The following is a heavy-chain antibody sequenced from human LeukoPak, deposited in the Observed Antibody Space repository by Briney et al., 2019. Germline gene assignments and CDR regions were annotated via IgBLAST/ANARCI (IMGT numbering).Heavy chain of an antibody. D-gene: IGHD2-15*01. Sequence: ASVKVSCKASGGTFSSYAISWVRQAPGQGLEWMGGIIPIFGTANYAQKFQGRVTITADESTSTAYMELSSLRSEDTAVYYCAGGLVVVVAATPLHYGMDVWGQGTTVTVSS. CDR3: AGGLVVVVAATPLHYGMDV. CDR2: IIPIFGTA. CDR1: GGTFSSYA. J-gene: IGHJ6*02. V-gene: IGHV1-69*13.